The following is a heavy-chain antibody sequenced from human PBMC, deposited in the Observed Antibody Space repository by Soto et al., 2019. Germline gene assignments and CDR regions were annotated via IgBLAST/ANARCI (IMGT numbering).Heavy chain of an antibody. D-gene: IGHD2-15*01. J-gene: IGHJ6*02. V-gene: IGHV1-69*01. Sequence: QVQLVQSGAEVTKPGSSVKVSCKASGGTFSSYAISWVRQAPGQGLEWMGGIIPIFGTANYAQKFQGRVTITADESTSTAYMELSSLRSEDTAVYYCASTIVVVVAAKNYYYGMDVWGQGTTVTVSS. CDR2: IIPIFGTA. CDR1: GGTFSSYA. CDR3: ASTIVVVVAAKNYYYGMDV.